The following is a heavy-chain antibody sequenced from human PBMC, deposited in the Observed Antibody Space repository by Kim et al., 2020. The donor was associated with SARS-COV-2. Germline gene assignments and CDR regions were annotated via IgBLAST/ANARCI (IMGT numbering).Heavy chain of an antibody. Sequence: GGSLRLSCAAASGFSFGDYSMCWGRQAPGKGLEWVSGINWNGGSTGYADSVKGRFTISRDNAKKSLYLKMNNGRAEDTAFYHCARGFYQGPFDDWGQGTLVTVSS. J-gene: IGHJ4*02. CDR1: GFSFGDYS. CDR3: ARGFYQGPFDD. CDR2: INWNGGST. V-gene: IGHV3-20*01.